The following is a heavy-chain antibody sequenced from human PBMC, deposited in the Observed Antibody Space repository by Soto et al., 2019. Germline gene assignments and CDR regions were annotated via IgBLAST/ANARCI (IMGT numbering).Heavy chain of an antibody. CDR1: GFTFSDHY. J-gene: IGHJ4*02. CDR3: ARGVVSTGYFDY. Sequence: EVQLAESGGGLVQPGGSLRLSCAASGFTFSDHYMDWVRQAPGKGLEWVGRSRDKVHSHTTEYAASVKGRFIISRGDSENSLYLQMNSLKAEDTAVYYCARGVVSTGYFDYWGQGPLVTVSS. V-gene: IGHV3-72*01. D-gene: IGHD5-12*01. CDR2: SRDKVHSHTT.